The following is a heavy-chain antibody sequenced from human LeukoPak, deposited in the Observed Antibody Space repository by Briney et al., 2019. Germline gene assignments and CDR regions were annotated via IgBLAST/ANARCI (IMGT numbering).Heavy chain of an antibody. CDR2: VYYSGST. CDR1: GVSISSSSDY. J-gene: IGHJ4*02. D-gene: IGHD4-17*01. CDR3: AKYARSTTMTTD. V-gene: IGHV4-39*01. Sequence: PSETLSLTCTVSGVSISSSSDYWGWIRQPPGKGLEWIGSVYYSGSTYYNPSLKSRITISVDTSKNQFSLKLSSVTAADTAVYYCAKYARSTTMTTDWGQGTLVTVSS.